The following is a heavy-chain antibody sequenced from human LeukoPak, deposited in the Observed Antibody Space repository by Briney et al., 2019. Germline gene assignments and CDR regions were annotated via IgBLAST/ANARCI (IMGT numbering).Heavy chain of an antibody. D-gene: IGHD1-26*01. CDR1: GFIFRGYS. J-gene: IGHJ4*02. Sequence: GGSLRLSCAASGFIFRGYSMHWVRLLPGKGLEWVAYLRHDGSAERWADSVKGRFTIARDNSNNTLYLQMNSLRPDDTGVYYCAREGSREFDYWGQGTLVSVSS. V-gene: IGHV3-30*02. CDR3: AREGSREFDY. CDR2: LRHDGSAE.